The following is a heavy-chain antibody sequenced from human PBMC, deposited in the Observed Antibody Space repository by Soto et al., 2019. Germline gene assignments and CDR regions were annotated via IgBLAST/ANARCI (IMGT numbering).Heavy chain of an antibody. CDR3: VRSKTGELPPFEY. J-gene: IGHJ4*02. CDR1: GGSISTYY. V-gene: IGHV4-59*01. CDR2: IYYTGNTGNT. D-gene: IGHD7-27*01. Sequence: PSETLSLTCTVSGGSISTYYWSWIRQAPGKGLEWIGYIYYTGNTGNTKYNPSLKSRVTMLVDTSKNQFSLNLSSVTAADTAIYYCVRSKTGELPPFEYWGQGTPVTVSS.